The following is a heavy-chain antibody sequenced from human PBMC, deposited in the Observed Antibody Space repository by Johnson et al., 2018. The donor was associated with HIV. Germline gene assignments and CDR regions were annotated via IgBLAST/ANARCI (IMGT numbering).Heavy chain of an antibody. D-gene: IGHD2-8*01. J-gene: IGHJ3*02. Sequence: QVQLVESGGGVVQPGRSLRLSCAASGFTFSSYGMHWVRQAPGKGLEWVAVISYDGSNKYYADSVKGRFTISRDNSKNTLYLQMNSLRAEDTAVYYCAREGVGTNSDDAFDIWGQGTMVTVSS. CDR3: AREGVGTNSDDAFDI. V-gene: IGHV3-30*19. CDR2: ISYDGSNK. CDR1: GFTFSSYG.